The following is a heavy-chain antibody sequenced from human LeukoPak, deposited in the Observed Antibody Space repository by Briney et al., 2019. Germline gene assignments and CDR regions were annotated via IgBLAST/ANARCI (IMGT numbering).Heavy chain of an antibody. J-gene: IGHJ4*02. CDR3: ARDFDMGITPGDDFDF. CDR2: IKEDGTYT. V-gene: IGHV3-74*01. Sequence: GGSLRLSCAASGFSFSKYWMHWVRQTPGEGLVWVAHIKEDGTYTSYADSVKGRFTISRDNARNTVFLQMNSLRAEDTAVYYCARDFDMGITPGDDFDFWGQGTLVTVSS. CDR1: GFSFSKYW. D-gene: IGHD3-9*01.